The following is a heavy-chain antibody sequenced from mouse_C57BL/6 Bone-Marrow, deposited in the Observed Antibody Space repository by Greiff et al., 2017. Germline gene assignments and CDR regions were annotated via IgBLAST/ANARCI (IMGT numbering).Heavy chain of an antibody. D-gene: IGHD2-1*01. CDR2: IDPSDSYT. CDR3: ARSRGNPSCFAY. CDR1: GYTFTSYW. Sequence: QVQLQQPGAELVKPGASVKLSCKASGYTFTSYWMQWVKQRPGQGLEWIGEIDPSDSYTNYNQKFKGKATLTVDTSSSTAYMQLSSLTSDDSAVYYCARSRGNPSCFAYWGQGTLVTVSA. J-gene: IGHJ3*01. V-gene: IGHV1-50*01.